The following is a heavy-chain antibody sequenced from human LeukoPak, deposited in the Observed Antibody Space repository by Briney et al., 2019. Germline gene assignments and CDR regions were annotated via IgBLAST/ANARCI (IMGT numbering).Heavy chain of an antibody. CDR1: GFTLSSYS. CDR3: ARAGELRYMDV. Sequence: PGGSLRLSCSASGFTLSSYSMSWIRQAPGKGLEWVSTIKGTGLTTYYADSVKGRFTISRDNAKNSLFLQMSSLRADDTAIYYCARAGELRYMDVWGKGTAVTVSS. V-gene: IGHV3-48*04. J-gene: IGHJ6*03. D-gene: IGHD3-16*01. CDR2: IKGTGLTT.